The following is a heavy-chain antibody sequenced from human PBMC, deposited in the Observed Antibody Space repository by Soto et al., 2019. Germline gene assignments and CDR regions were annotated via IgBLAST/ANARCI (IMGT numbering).Heavy chain of an antibody. J-gene: IGHJ4*02. D-gene: IGHD6-13*01. Sequence: SSETLSLTCTVSGGSISSYYWSWTRQPPGKGLEWIGYIYYSGSTNYNPSLKSRVTISVDTSKNQFSLKLSSVTAADTAVYYCARGGPGIADYWGQGTLVTVSS. CDR2: IYYSGST. CDR3: ARGGPGIADY. V-gene: IGHV4-59*01. CDR1: GGSISSYY.